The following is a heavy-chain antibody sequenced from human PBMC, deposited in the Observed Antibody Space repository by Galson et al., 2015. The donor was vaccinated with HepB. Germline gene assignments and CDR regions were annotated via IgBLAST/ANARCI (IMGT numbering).Heavy chain of an antibody. CDR2: ISPSGDFI. J-gene: IGHJ2*01. CDR3: AFHYADNWYFDL. CDR1: GLTFSTYF. Sequence: SLRLSCAASGLTFSTYFMNWVRQAPGKGLEWVSSISPSGDFIFYADTMKGRFTISRDNANNSLFLHMNSLRAEDTAVYYCAFHYADNWYFDLWGRGTLVTVSS. D-gene: IGHD4-17*01. V-gene: IGHV3-21*01.